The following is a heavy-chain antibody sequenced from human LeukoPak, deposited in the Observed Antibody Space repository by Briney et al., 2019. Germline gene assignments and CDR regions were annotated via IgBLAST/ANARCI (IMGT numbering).Heavy chain of an antibody. CDR2: ISWNSGSI. V-gene: IGHV3-9*01. Sequence: PGRSLRLSCAASGFTFDDYAMHWVRQAPGKGLEWVSGISWNSGSIGYADSVKGRFTISRDNAKNSLYLQMNSLRAEDTALYYCAKDIRAGDDSSGYYYDYWGQGTLVTVSS. J-gene: IGHJ4*02. CDR1: GFTFDDYA. D-gene: IGHD3-22*01. CDR3: AKDIRAGDDSSGYYYDY.